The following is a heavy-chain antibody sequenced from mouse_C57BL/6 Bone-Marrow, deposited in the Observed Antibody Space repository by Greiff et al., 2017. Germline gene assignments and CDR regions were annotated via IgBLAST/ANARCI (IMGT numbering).Heavy chain of an antibody. CDR2: IYPGSGST. J-gene: IGHJ1*03. Sequence: VQLQQPGAELVKPGASVKMSCKASGYTFTSYWITWVKQRPGQGLEWIGDIYPGSGSTNYNEKFKSKATLTLDTSSSTAYMQLSSLTSEDSAVYYCARPYYSNYWYFDVWGTGTTVTVSS. CDR1: GYTFTSYW. D-gene: IGHD2-5*01. CDR3: ARPYYSNYWYFDV. V-gene: IGHV1-55*01.